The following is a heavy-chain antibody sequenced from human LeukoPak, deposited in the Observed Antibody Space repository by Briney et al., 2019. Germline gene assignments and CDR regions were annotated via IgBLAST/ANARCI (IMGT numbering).Heavy chain of an antibody. Sequence: SVKVSCKASGGTFSSYAISWVRQAPGQGLEWMGGIIPIFGTANYAQKFQGRVTITADESTSTAYMELSSLRSEDTAVYYCARNVMTMVRGVMDYYYYYMDVWGKGTTVTVSS. CDR3: ARNVMTMVRGVMDYYYYYMDV. CDR2: IIPIFGTA. V-gene: IGHV1-69*13. D-gene: IGHD3-10*01. CDR1: GGTFSSYA. J-gene: IGHJ6*03.